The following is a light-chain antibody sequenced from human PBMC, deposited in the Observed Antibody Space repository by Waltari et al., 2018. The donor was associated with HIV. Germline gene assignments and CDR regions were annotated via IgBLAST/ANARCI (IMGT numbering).Light chain of an antibody. CDR1: NSKTPAGSD. J-gene: IGLJ1*01. CDR3: QSYDSSLSGYV. V-gene: IGLV1-40*01. Sequence: QSVPTQPPSASGAPGQRDPLSSTGRNSKTPAGSDVLWYRLLPGPAPKLLINSTTKRPAGVPDRFSGSKSGTSASLAITGLQAEDEADYYCQSYDSSLSGYVFATGTRVTVL. CDR2: STT.